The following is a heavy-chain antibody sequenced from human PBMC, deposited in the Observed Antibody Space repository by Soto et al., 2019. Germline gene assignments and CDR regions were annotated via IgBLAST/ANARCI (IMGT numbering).Heavy chain of an antibody. D-gene: IGHD6-19*01. CDR3: ARPYYSGWPYYGMDV. CDR1: GLNVSSNY. CDR2: IYSGGST. Sequence: GGSLRLSCASSGLNVSSNYMSWVRQAPGKGLEWVSVIYSGGSTYYADSVKGRFTISRDNSKNTVYLQMNSLRDDDRAVYYCARPYYSGWPYYGMDVWGQGTTVTVSS. J-gene: IGHJ6*02. V-gene: IGHV3-66*04.